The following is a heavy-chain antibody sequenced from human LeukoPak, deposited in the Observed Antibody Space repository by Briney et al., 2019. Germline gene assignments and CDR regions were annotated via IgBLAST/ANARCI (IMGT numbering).Heavy chain of an antibody. CDR3: ARVSAKVLGFDY. D-gene: IGHD6-25*01. V-gene: IGHV3-7*01. J-gene: IGHJ4*02. Sequence: GGSLRLSCAASGFTFSSYWMSWVRQPPGKGLEWVANINQDGSEKYYVDSVKSRFTISRDNAKNSLYLQMNSLRAEDTAVYYCARVSAKVLGFDYWGQGTLVTVSS. CDR1: GFTFSSYW. CDR2: INQDGSEK.